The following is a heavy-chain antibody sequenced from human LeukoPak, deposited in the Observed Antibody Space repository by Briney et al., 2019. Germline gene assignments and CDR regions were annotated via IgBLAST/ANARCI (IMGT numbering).Heavy chain of an antibody. CDR2: IIGDGSIT. D-gene: IGHD3-22*01. Sequence: GGSLRLSCAASGFTFDGYAMHWVRQAPGKGLEWVSLIIGDGSITYYADSVKGRFTISRDNSKNSLYLQMISLRTEDTALYYCAKEGTDYYDSSGYYYYWYFDLWGRGTLVTVSS. J-gene: IGHJ2*01. CDR1: GFTFDGYA. CDR3: AKEGTDYYDSSGYYYYWYFDL. V-gene: IGHV3-43*02.